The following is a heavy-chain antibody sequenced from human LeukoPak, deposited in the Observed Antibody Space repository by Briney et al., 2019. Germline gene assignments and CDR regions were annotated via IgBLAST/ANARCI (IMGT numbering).Heavy chain of an antibody. J-gene: IGHJ6*03. D-gene: IGHD5-18*01. CDR1: GFTFSDYY. CDR2: ISSSGSTI. V-gene: IGHV3-11*01. CDR3: TTPYSYGYFDYYYMDV. Sequence: GGSLRLSCAASGFTFSDYYMSWIRQAPGKGLEWVSYISSSGSTIYYADSVKGRFTISRDNAKNSLYLQMNSLRAEDTAVYYCTTPYSYGYFDYYYMDVWGKGTTVTVSS.